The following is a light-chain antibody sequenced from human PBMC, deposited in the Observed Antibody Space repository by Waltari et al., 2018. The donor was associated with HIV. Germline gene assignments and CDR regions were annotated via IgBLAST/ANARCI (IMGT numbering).Light chain of an antibody. CDR1: SSDVGSYNR. CDR2: EVS. J-gene: IGLJ2*01. CDR3: SSYTSSSTVV. V-gene: IGLV2-18*02. Sequence: QSALTQPPSVSGSPGQSVTISCTGTSSDVGSYNRVSWYQQPPGTAPKLMIYEVSNRAAVAPCRFSGSKSSNTASLTVSGLQAEDEADYYCSSYTSSSTVVFGGGTKLTVL.